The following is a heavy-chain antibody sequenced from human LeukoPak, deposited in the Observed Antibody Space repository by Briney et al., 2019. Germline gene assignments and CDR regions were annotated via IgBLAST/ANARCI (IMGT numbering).Heavy chain of an antibody. CDR3: ARKRGIAGAKYYFDY. Sequence: GGSLRLSCAASGFTFSSYAMSWVRQAPGKGLEWVSAISGSGGSTYYAGSVKGRFTISRDNSKNTLYLQMNSLRAEDTAVYYCARKRGIAGAKYYFDYWGQGTLVTVSS. J-gene: IGHJ4*02. V-gene: IGHV3-23*01. CDR1: GFTFSSYA. D-gene: IGHD6-13*01. CDR2: ISGSGGST.